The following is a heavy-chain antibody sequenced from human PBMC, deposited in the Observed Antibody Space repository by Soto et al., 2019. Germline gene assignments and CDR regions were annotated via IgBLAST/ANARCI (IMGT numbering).Heavy chain of an antibody. CDR3: ASRYDSSDY. D-gene: IGHD3-22*01. V-gene: IGHV1-69*02. CDR1: GGTFSSYT. J-gene: IGHJ4*02. Sequence: QVQLVQSGAEVKKPGSSVKVSCKASGGTFSSYTISWVRQAPGQGLEWMGRIIPILGIANYAQKFQGRVTMPADKSTSTAYMELSSLRSEDTAVYYCASRYDSSDYWGQGTLVTVSS. CDR2: IIPILGIA.